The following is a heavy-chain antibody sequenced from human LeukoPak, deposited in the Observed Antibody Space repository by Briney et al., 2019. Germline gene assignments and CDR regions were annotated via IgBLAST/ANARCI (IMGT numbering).Heavy chain of an antibody. D-gene: IGHD3-22*01. J-gene: IGHJ4*02. CDR3: NSLPYDSITFFTDK. CDR2: VKSKTEGGTT. Sequence: GGSLRLSCVVGGFSFINPCMSWVRQAPGKGLEWIGRVKSKTEGGTTDYAAPVKGRFTISRDDSKNTLYLQMNSLKTEDTAVYYCNSLPYDSITFFTDKWGQGTLVTVSS. CDR1: GFSFINPC. V-gene: IGHV3-15*01.